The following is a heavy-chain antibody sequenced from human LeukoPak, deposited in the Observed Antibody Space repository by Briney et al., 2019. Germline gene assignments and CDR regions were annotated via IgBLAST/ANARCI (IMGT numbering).Heavy chain of an antibody. CDR2: INHSGST. CDR3: ARVFEGGWLDYYFDY. D-gene: IGHD6-19*01. V-gene: IGHV4-39*07. CDR1: GGSISSSNYY. Sequence: SETLSLTCTVSGGSISSSNYYWGWIRQPPGKGLEWIGEINHSGSTNYNPSLKSRVTITVDTSKNQFSLKLSSVTAADTAVYYCARVFEGGWLDYYFDYWGQGTLVTVSS. J-gene: IGHJ4*02.